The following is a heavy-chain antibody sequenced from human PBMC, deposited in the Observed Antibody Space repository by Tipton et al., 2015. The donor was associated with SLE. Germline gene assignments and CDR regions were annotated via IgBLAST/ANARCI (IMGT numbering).Heavy chain of an antibody. CDR3: ARAPYSSSSVRFDP. Sequence: GWVRQAPGKGLEWIGSIYYSGSTYYNPSLKSRVTISVDTSKNQFSLKLSSVTAADTAVYYCARAPYSSSSVRFDPWGQGTLVTVSS. J-gene: IGHJ5*02. CDR2: IYYSGST. V-gene: IGHV4-39*07. D-gene: IGHD6-6*01.